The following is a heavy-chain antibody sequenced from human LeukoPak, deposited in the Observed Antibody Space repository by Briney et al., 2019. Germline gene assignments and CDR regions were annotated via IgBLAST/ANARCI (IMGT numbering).Heavy chain of an antibody. Sequence: PGGSLRLSCAASGFTFNNAWMNWVRQAPGKGLEWVGHIKSRDDNGTTDFATPAKGRFTISRDDSKNTLYLQMNSLKTEDTAVYYCTIVTIGLSIFGPTRNFDLWGRGTLVIVSP. D-gene: IGHD3-3*01. V-gene: IGHV3-15*01. CDR1: GFTFNNAW. J-gene: IGHJ2*01. CDR2: IKSRDDNGTT. CDR3: TIVTIGLSIFGPTRNFDL.